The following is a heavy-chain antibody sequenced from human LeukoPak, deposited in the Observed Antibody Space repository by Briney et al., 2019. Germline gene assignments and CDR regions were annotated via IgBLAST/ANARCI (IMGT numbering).Heavy chain of an antibody. J-gene: IGHJ4*02. V-gene: IGHV3-7*01. Sequence: GGSLRLSCAASGFTFSNYWMSWVRQAPGKGLEWLANINQDGSEMYYVDSVKGRFTISRDNAKSSLYLQMNSLRVEDTAVYYCASGIAVDGGYFDYWGQGTLVTVSS. CDR1: GFTFSNYW. CDR3: ASGIAVDGGYFDY. D-gene: IGHD6-19*01. CDR2: INQDGSEM.